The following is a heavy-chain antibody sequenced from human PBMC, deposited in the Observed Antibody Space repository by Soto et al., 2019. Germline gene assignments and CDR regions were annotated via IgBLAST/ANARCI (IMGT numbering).Heavy chain of an antibody. CDR2: IKQDGSEK. Sequence: PGGSLRLSCAASGFTFSSYWMSWVRQAPGKGLEWVANIKQDGSEKYYVDSVKGRFTISRDNAKNSLYLQMNSLRAEDTAVYYCARGSPPGPSDLPAATPFDPWGQGTLVTVSS. CDR3: ARGSPPGPSDLPAATPFDP. CDR1: GFTFSSYW. V-gene: IGHV3-7*01. D-gene: IGHD2-2*01. J-gene: IGHJ5*02.